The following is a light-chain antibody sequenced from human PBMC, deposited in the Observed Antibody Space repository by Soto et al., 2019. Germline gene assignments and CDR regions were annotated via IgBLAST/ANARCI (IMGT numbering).Light chain of an antibody. CDR2: DAS. Sequence: DIQLTQSPTFLSASAGDRVSITCRASRDIRRYLVWYQQKPGKAPNLLIYDASSLQTGVPSRFSGSGSGTEFTLTITSLQPEDFATYYCRHFYTFGQGTKLEIK. J-gene: IGKJ2*01. CDR1: RDIRRY. CDR3: RHFYT. V-gene: IGKV1-9*01.